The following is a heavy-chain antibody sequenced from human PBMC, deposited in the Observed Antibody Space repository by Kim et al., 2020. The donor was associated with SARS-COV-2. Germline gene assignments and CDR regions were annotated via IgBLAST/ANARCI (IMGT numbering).Heavy chain of an antibody. CDR1: GFTFSDSY. Sequence: GGSLRLSCAASGFTFSDSYMSGIRQAPGKGLEWVSYFSSSGSTLYHADSVKGRFTISRDNAKNSLYLQMNSLRAEDTAVDYCAREKYLPAAVNDYWGQGTLVSVAS. J-gene: IGHJ4*02. CDR2: FSSSGSTL. V-gene: IGHV3-11*01. CDR3: AREKYLPAAVNDY. D-gene: IGHD3-16*02.